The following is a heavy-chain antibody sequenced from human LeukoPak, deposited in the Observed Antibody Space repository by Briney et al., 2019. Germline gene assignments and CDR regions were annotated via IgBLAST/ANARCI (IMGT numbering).Heavy chain of an antibody. V-gene: IGHV1-18*01. CDR3: ARDHVVVVPAARGDAFDI. J-gene: IGHJ3*02. Sequence: GASVKVSCKASGYIFTSYGISWVRQAPGQGLEWMGWISVYNGNTNYPQRLQGRVTMTTDTSTTTAYMELRSLRSDDTAVYYCARDHVVVVPAARGDAFDIWGQGTMVTVSS. CDR2: ISVYNGNT. D-gene: IGHD2-2*01. CDR1: GYIFTSYG.